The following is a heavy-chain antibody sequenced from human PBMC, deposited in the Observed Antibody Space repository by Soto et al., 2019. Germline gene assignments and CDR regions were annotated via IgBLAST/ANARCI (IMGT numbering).Heavy chain of an antibody. CDR3: ITLIPKGTWELGP. Sequence: GGSVRLSCAASGFTFSDAWMSWVRQAPGKGLEWVGRIKSKTNGGTTDYAGPVKGRFTISRDDSKRTLYAQMNSLKTEDTAIYYCITLIPKGTWELGPSGPGSLVTVS. V-gene: IGHV3-15*05. D-gene: IGHD1-26*01. CDR1: GFTFSDAW. CDR2: IKSKTNGGTT. J-gene: IGHJ5*02.